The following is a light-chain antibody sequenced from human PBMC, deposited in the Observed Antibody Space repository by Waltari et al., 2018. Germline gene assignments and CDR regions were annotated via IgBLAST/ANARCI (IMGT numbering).Light chain of an antibody. V-gene: IGKV3-20*01. CDR3: QKNEALPAT. CDR2: ASS. CDR1: QSIGKY. J-gene: IGKJ1*01. Sequence: EIVLTQSPATLYLSPGERATLSCRASQSIGKYLIWYQQKPGQDPRLLIYASSIRATGIPDRFSGSGSGTDFSLTISSLEPEDFAVYYCQKNEALPATFGQGTKVEIK.